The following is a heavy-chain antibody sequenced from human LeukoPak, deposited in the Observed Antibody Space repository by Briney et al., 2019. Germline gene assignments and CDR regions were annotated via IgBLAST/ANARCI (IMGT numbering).Heavy chain of an antibody. CDR2: ISYDGSNK. D-gene: IGHD6-19*01. V-gene: IGHV3-30*03. J-gene: IGHJ1*01. Sequence: GGSLRLSCAASGFTFSSYGMHWVRQAPGKGLEWVAVISYDGSNKYYADSVKGRFTISRDNSKNTLYLQMNSLRAEDTAVYYCAISPRYSSGWYAEYFQHWGQGTLVTVSS. CDR3: AISPRYSSGWYAEYFQH. CDR1: GFTFSSYG.